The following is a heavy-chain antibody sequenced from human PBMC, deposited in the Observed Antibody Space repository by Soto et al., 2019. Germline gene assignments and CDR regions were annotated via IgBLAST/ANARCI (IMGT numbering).Heavy chain of an antibody. CDR2: ISPNSGGT. J-gene: IGHJ4*02. CDR3: ARGLTTGATFDY. CDR1: GYTFTGYY. Sequence: QVQLVQSGAEVKKPGASVKVSCKASGYTFTGYYMHWVRQAPGQGLEWMGWISPNSGGTNYAQKFQGWVSMTRDTSTSTAYMELSRLTSDDTAVYYCARGLTTGATFDYWGQGTLATVSP. D-gene: IGHD1-1*01. V-gene: IGHV1-2*04.